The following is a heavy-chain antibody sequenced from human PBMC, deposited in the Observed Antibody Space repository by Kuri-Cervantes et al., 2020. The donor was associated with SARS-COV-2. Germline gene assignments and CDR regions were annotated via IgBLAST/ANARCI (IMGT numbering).Heavy chain of an antibody. CDR3: AREMKEGAVMGAFDI. Sequence: GGSLRLSCAASGFTVSSYAMSWVRQAPGKGLEWVSVIYSGGSTYYADSVKGRFTISRDNSKNTLYLQMNSLRAEDTAVYYCAREMKEGAVMGAFDIWGQGTMVTVSS. CDR2: IYSGGST. V-gene: IGHV3-53*01. D-gene: IGHD1-26*01. J-gene: IGHJ3*02. CDR1: GFTVSSYA.